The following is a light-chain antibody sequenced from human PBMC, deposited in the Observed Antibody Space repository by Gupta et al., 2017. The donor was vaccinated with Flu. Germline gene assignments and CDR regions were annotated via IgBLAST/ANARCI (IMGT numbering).Light chain of an antibody. Sequence: PSTLSASVGDRVTITCRASQTISSWLAWYQQKPGKAPKLLIYKASSLETGVPSRFSGSESGTEFTLTISSLQPDDFATYYCQQDYNYPLTFGQGTRMEIK. V-gene: IGKV1-5*03. CDR3: QQDYNYPLT. CDR1: QTISSW. CDR2: KAS. J-gene: IGKJ5*01.